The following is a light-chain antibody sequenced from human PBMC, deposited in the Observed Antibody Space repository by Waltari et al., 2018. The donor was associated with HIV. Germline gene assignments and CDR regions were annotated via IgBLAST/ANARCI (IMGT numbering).Light chain of an antibody. CDR2: GVD. CDR1: SLAIGLYDF. Sequence: QSALTPPASMSGSPGQSIPTPRTRSSLAIGLYDFFPCYKHLPNTAPQLIIYGVDRRPPGITSRFSASKSGDVASLTISGLQAEDEADYYCTSHTLTRILLFGGGTRLTVL. J-gene: IGLJ3*02. V-gene: IGLV2-14*01. CDR3: TSHTLTRILL.